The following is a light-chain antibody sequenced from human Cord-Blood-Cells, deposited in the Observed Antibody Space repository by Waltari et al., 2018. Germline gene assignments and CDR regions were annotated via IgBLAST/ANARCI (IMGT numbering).Light chain of an antibody. Sequence: DIQMTQSPSTLSASVGDRVTITCRASQSMSSWLAWYQQKPGKAPKLLSYDASSLESGVPSRFSGSGSGTEFTLTISSLQPDDFATYYCQQYNSYSWTFGQGTKVEIK. CDR3: QQYNSYSWT. V-gene: IGKV1-5*01. CDR2: DAS. CDR1: QSMSSW. J-gene: IGKJ1*01.